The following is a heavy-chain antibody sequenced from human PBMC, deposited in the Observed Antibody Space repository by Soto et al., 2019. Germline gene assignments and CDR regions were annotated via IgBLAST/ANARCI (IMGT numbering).Heavy chain of an antibody. CDR2: IEQDGGET. Sequence: GGSLRLSCAASGLTFSDYWMSWVRQAPGKGLEWVANIEQDGGETHYVDSVEGRFTISRDNAKNSLYLQMTNLRVEDTAVYYCATLGDEAQTGIKYYYGMDAWGQGTTVTVSS. D-gene: IGHD3-16*01. J-gene: IGHJ6*02. CDR1: GLTFSDYW. CDR3: ATLGDEAQTGIKYYYGMDA. V-gene: IGHV3-7*05.